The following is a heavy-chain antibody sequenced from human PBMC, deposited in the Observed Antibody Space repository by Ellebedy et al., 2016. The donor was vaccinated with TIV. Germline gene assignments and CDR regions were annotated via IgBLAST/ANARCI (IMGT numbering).Heavy chain of an antibody. CDR1: GYTFSDYY. D-gene: IGHD4-17*01. J-gene: IGHJ4*02. V-gene: IGHV1-46*04. CDR3: ARNSYYGPLR. Sequence: ASVKVSCKASGYTFSDYYIEWVRQAPGQGLEWMGIINPSGGTTTYAQKLQGRVTMTRDPSTSTVYMELTSLRSEDTAVYYCARNSYYGPLRWGQGTLVTVSS. CDR2: INPSGGTT.